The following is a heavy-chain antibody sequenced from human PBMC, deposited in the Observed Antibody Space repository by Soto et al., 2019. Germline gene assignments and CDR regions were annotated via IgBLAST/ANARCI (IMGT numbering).Heavy chain of an antibody. CDR3: STDSYDFVWGSYRFLQY. D-gene: IGHD3-16*02. J-gene: IGHJ4*02. CDR2: IKRKTDGATT. Sequence: GGSLRLSCEASGFLFNNAWMSWVRQPPGKGLEWVGRIKRKTDGATTDYAPPVRGRFTISRDDSKNTLYLQMNSLKTEDTAVYFCSTDSYDFVWGSYRFLQYRGQGXLVTVSS. V-gene: IGHV3-15*01. CDR1: GFLFNNAW.